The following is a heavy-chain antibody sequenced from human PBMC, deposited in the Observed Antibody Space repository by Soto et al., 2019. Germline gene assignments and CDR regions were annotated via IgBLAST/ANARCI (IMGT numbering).Heavy chain of an antibody. J-gene: IGHJ4*02. CDR2: FDPEDGET. CDR3: ATGPMELELTGFWDY. Sequence: ASVKVSCKVSGYTLTELSMHWVRQAPGKGLEWMGGFDPEDGETIYAQKFQGRVTMTEDTSTDTAYMELSSLRSEDTAVYYCATGPMELELTGFWDYWGQGTLVTVSS. CDR1: GYTLTELS. V-gene: IGHV1-24*01. D-gene: IGHD1-7*01.